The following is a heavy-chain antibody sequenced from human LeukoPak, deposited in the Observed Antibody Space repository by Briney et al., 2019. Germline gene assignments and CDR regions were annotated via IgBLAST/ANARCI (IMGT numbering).Heavy chain of an antibody. CDR3: ARDHKSRFLWFGESRVGSNWFDP. V-gene: IGHV4-59*12. CDR2: IYYSGST. CDR1: GGSISSYY. D-gene: IGHD3-10*01. J-gene: IGHJ5*02. Sequence: SETLSLTCTVSGGSISSYYWNWIRQPPGKGLEWIGYIYYSGSTNYNPSLKSRVTISVDTSKNQFSLKLSSVTAADTAVYYCARDHKSRFLWFGESRVGSNWFDPWGQGTLVTVSS.